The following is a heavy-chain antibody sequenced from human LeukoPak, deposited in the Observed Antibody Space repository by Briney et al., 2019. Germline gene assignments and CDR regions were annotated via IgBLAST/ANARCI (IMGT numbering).Heavy chain of an antibody. Sequence: GGCLRLSCAVSGFTFSSYDMNWVRQAPGKGLVWVSRIKSDGSTRYADSVKGRFTISRDNAKNTVSLQMNSLRAEDTGVYYCARAPSEIGGYYPEYFRHWGQGTLVTVSP. V-gene: IGHV3-74*01. CDR3: ARAPSEIGGYYPEYFRH. CDR1: GFTFSSYD. J-gene: IGHJ1*01. CDR2: IKSDGST. D-gene: IGHD3-22*01.